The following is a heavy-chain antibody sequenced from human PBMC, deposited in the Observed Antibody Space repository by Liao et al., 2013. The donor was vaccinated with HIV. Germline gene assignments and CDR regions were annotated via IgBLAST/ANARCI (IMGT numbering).Heavy chain of an antibody. V-gene: IGHV4-61*02. CDR3: ASERAAAVAEYVQH. D-gene: IGHD6-13*01. CDR2: IYTTGGT. Sequence: QVLLQESGPGLVKPSQTLSLTCTVSGGSISSGSYYWNWIRQPAGKGLEWIGRIYTTGGTNYNPSLKSRITISVDTPKNQFSLKLNSVTAADTAVYYCASERAAAVAEYVQHWGQGTLVTVSS. CDR1: GGSISSGSYY. J-gene: IGHJ1*01.